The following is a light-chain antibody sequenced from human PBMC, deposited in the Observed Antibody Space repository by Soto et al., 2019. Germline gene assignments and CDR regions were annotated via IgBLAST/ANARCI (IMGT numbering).Light chain of an antibody. J-gene: IGKJ5*01. CDR1: QSVSSN. CDR3: QQYNNWPPFT. Sequence: EIVMTQSPDTLSVSPGERATLSCRASQSVSSNLGWYQQKPGQAPRLLIYGASTRATGIPARFSGSGSGTEFTLTISSLQSEDSAVYYCQQYNNWPPFTFGQGTRLEIK. V-gene: IGKV3-15*01. CDR2: GAS.